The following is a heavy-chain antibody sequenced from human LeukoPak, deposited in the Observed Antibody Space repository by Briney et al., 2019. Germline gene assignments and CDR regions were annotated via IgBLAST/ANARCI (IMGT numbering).Heavy chain of an antibody. J-gene: IGHJ4*02. Sequence: ASVKVSCKASGYTFTGYYMHWVRQAPGQGLEWMGWINPNSGVTHFAQKFQGRVTLTRDTSISTAYMELSRLTSDDTAIYYCARDYQVGATDYWGQGTLVTVSA. CDR2: INPNSGVT. CDR1: GYTFTGYY. D-gene: IGHD1-26*01. CDR3: ARDYQVGATDY. V-gene: IGHV1-2*02.